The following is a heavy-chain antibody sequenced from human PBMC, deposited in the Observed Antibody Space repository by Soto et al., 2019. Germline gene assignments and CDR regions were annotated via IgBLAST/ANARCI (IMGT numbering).Heavy chain of an antibody. CDR2: IRGDGGQT. CDR1: GLTFTSYG. V-gene: IGHV3-23*01. Sequence: VQLFASGGGSARPGGSLRLSCTASGLTFTSYGMGWVRQAPGKGLQWVSTIRGDGGQTHYTDSVKGRFSISRDNSKNTVYLQMDSLRAEDTAMYFCARDVGLDSDDFFAYWGQGTQVTVSS. J-gene: IGHJ4*02. D-gene: IGHD3-9*01. CDR3: ARDVGLDSDDFFAY.